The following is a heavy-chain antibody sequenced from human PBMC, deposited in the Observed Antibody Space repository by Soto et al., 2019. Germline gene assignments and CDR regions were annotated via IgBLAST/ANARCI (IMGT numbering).Heavy chain of an antibody. V-gene: IGHV3-48*01. CDR1: GFIFSNNG. CDR2: ISPGDDTI. J-gene: IGHJ4*02. CDR3: VKEVETVRLVAFAL. D-gene: IGHD5-18*01. Sequence: GGSLRLSCVGSGFIFSNNGMHWVRQTPGKGLEWVSYISPGDDTIHYSDSVKGRFTISRDNSKNIVYLQMNSLRVDDTALYYCVKEVETVRLVAFALWGQGTQVTVSS.